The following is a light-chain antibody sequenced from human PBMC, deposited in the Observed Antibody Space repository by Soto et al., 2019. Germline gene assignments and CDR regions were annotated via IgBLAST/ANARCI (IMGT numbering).Light chain of an antibody. V-gene: IGKV1-33*01. J-gene: IGKJ4*01. CDR2: DAY. CDR3: QQYEERPLT. Sequence: DIQMTQSPSSLSASVGDRVTITCQASQDISHYLNWYQQKPGKAPKLLIFDAYNVETGVPSSFSCSGSRTEFTFTIHSLQPEDAGTYYCQQYEERPLTFGGGTKVGIK. CDR1: QDISHY.